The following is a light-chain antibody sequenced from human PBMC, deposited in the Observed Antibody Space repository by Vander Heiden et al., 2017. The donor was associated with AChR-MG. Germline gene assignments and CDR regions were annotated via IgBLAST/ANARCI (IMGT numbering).Light chain of an antibody. CDR3: QRSYSTPRT. CDR1: QNIISH. J-gene: IGKJ2*01. CDR2: AAT. Sequence: DIQMTQSPSSLSASVGDRVTITCRASQNIISHLTWYQQKAGEAPKLLIYAATSLRSGAPSRFSGSGSGTDFTLTISSLQPEDFATYYCQRSYSTPRTFGQGTKLEIK. V-gene: IGKV1-39*01.